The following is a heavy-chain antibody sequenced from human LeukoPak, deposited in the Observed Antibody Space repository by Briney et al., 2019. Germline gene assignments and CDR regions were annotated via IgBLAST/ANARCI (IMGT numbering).Heavy chain of an antibody. V-gene: IGHV4-61*02. CDR3: ARGGRYCSGGSCYDY. Sequence: SETLSLTCTVSGGSISSGSYYWSWIRQPAGKGLEWIGRIYTSGSTIYNPSLKSRVTMSVDTSKNQFSLRLNSVTAADTAVYYCARGGRYCSGGSCYDYWGQGTLVTVSS. J-gene: IGHJ4*02. D-gene: IGHD2-15*01. CDR2: IYTSGST. CDR1: GGSISSGSYY.